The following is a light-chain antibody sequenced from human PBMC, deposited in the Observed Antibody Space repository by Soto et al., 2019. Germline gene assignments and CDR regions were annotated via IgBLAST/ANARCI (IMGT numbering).Light chain of an antibody. J-gene: IGKJ4*02. CDR2: GTS. Sequence: ELVMTQSPATLSVSPGERATLSCRASQSFSSNVAWDQQKPGQAPRLLIYGTSTRVTGIPARFSGSGSGTEFTLTISSLKSEDFAVYYCQQYYNWPLTFGGGTKVEIK. V-gene: IGKV3-15*01. CDR3: QQYYNWPLT. CDR1: QSFSSN.